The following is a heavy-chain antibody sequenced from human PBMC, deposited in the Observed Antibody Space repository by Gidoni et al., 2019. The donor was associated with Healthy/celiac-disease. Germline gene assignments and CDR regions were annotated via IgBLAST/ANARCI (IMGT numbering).Heavy chain of an antibody. J-gene: IGHJ3*02. CDR1: GYSISSGYY. V-gene: IGHV4-38-2*01. Sequence: QVQLQESGPGLVKPSETLSLTCAVSGYSISSGYYWGWIRQPPGKGLEWIGSIYHSGSTYYNPSLKSRVTISVDTSKNQFSLKLSSVTAADTAVYYCARHTREDDAFDIWGQGTMVTVSS. CDR3: ARHTREDDAFDI. CDR2: IYHSGST. D-gene: IGHD5-18*01.